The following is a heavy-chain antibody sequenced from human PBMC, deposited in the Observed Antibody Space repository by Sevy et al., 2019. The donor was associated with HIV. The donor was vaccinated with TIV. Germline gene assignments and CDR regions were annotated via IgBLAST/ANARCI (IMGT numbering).Heavy chain of an antibody. CDR1: GFTFSSYA. CDR3: AREGCSKPHDY. V-gene: IGHV3-23*01. Sequence: GGSLRLSCAASGFTFSSYAMSWVRQAPGKGLEWVSTFSFGCGKINYADSVKGRFTISRDNSKNTLYLQMHSLRAEDTVVYSCAREGCSKPHDYWGQGTLVTVSS. D-gene: IGHD3-10*02. CDR2: FSFGCGKI. J-gene: IGHJ4*02.